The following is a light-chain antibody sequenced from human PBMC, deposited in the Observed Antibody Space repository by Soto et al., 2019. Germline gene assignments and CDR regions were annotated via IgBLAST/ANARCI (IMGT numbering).Light chain of an antibody. J-gene: IGKJ5*01. CDR3: RQCYRTLLST. V-gene: IGKV1-8*01. Sequence: AIRMTQSPSALSAATGDRVTITCLTSQSISTYLAWYQQKPGKAPKLLIYAASSLQSGVPSRFSGSGSGTDFTLNIRSLQPGDVATDYRRQCYRTLLSTCAQGTRLEIK. CDR2: AAS. CDR1: QSISTY.